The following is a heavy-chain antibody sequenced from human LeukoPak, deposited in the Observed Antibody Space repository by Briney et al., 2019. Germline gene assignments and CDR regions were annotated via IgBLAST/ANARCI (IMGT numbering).Heavy chain of an antibody. CDR2: ISSSGSYI. Sequence: GGSLRLSCAASRFTFSSYSMNWVRQAPGKGLEWVSSISSSGSYIYYADAVKGRFTIARDNAKNSLYLQMNSLRAEDTAVYYCARVLHKRNYDSSTYYGYWGQGTLVTVSS. CDR1: RFTFSSYS. V-gene: IGHV3-21*01. D-gene: IGHD3-22*01. J-gene: IGHJ4*02. CDR3: ARVLHKRNYDSSTYYGY.